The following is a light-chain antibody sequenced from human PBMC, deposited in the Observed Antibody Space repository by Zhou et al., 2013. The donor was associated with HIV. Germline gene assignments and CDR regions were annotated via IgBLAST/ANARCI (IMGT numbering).Light chain of an antibody. J-gene: IGKJ2*01. CDR1: QSVTSN. V-gene: IGKV3-15*01. Sequence: EFVLTQSPGTLSLSPGERATLSCRTSQSVTSNFLAWYQQKPGQAPRLLIYGASTRATDIPARFSGSGSWTEFTLTISSIQSEDFAVYYCQHYNSWPTTFGQGTKLEIK. CDR3: QHYNSWPTT. CDR2: GAS.